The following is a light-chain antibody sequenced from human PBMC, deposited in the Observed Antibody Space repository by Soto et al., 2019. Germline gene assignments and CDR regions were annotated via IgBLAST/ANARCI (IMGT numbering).Light chain of an antibody. CDR3: HQYYSYSRT. V-gene: IGKV1-5*03. J-gene: IGKJ1*01. CDR2: KAS. CDR1: QSISTW. Sequence: DIQMTQSPSTLSASLGDRVTITCRASQSISTWFAWYQQKPGKAPNLLIYKASSLESGVPSRFSGSGSGTEFTLTISNLQPDDFASYYCHQYYSYSRTFGQGTKVEIK.